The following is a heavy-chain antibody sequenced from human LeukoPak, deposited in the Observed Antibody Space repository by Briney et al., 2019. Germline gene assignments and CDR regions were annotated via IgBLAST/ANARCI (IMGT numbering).Heavy chain of an antibody. CDR1: GGSFSGYY. V-gene: IGHV4-34*01. D-gene: IGHD3-22*01. Sequence: PSETLSLTCAVYGGSFSGYYWGWIRQPPGKGLEWIGEINHSGSTNYNPSLKSRVPISVDTSKNQFSLKLSSVTAADTAVYYCARGANYYDSSGYHYYYYYYMDVWGKGTTVTVSS. CDR2: INHSGST. J-gene: IGHJ6*03. CDR3: ARGANYYDSSGYHYYYYYYMDV.